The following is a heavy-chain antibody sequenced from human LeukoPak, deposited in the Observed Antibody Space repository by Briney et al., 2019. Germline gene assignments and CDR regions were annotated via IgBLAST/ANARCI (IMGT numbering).Heavy chain of an antibody. D-gene: IGHD3-22*01. Sequence: PGGSLRLSCAASGFTFSDHYMSWIRQAPGKGLEWVSYISSSGSTIYYADSVKGRFTISRDNAKNSLYLQMNSLRAEDTAVYYCARDLGSDYYDSSGYRGIYYYYYGMDVWGQGTTVTVSS. CDR1: GFTFSDHY. V-gene: IGHV3-11*01. J-gene: IGHJ6*02. CDR2: ISSSGSTI. CDR3: ARDLGSDYYDSSGYRGIYYYYYGMDV.